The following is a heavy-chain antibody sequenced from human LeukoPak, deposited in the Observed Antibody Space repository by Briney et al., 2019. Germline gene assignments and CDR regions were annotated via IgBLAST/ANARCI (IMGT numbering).Heavy chain of an antibody. CDR3: ARSGASFYYYGSGNLFDY. Sequence: ASVKVSCKASGYTFTGYYMHWVRQAPGQGLEWMGWINPNSGGTNYAQKFQGRVTMTRDTSISTAYMELSRLRSDDAAVYYCARSGASFYYYGSGNLFDYWGQGTLVTVSS. CDR1: GYTFTGYY. CDR2: INPNSGGT. D-gene: IGHD3-10*01. J-gene: IGHJ4*02. V-gene: IGHV1-2*02.